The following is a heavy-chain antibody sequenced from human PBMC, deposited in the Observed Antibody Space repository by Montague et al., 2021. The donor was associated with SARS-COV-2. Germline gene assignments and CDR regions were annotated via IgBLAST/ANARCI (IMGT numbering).Heavy chain of an antibody. Sequence: SETLSLTCAVSGGSVSDTDYYWGWVRRPPGKGLEWLGTISYSGNAXSNPSVKSRLSNFVHPSMNEVSLSLASVTAADTAIYYCVRGIVTCGGFDKWGQGALVTVSS. CDR1: GGSVSDTDYY. CDR3: VRGIVTCGGFDK. J-gene: IGHJ4*02. CDR2: ISYSGNA. D-gene: IGHD3-10*01. V-gene: IGHV4-39*01.